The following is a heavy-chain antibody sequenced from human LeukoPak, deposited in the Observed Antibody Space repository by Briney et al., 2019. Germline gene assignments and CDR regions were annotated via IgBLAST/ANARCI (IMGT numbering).Heavy chain of an antibody. CDR2: INPNSGDT. CDR3: ATQRGSYLWGTDFDY. Sequence: ASVKVSCKASGYTFTGYYMHWVRQAPGQGLEWMGWINPNSGDTKFAREFQGRVTMTRDTSISTAYMGLRRLRSDDTAVYYCATQRGSYLWGTDFDYWGQGTLVTVSS. J-gene: IGHJ4*02. D-gene: IGHD3-16*01. V-gene: IGHV1-2*02. CDR1: GYTFTGYY.